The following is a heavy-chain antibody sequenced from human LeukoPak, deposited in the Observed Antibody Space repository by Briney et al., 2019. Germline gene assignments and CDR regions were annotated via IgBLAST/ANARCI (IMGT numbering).Heavy chain of an antibody. CDR1: GFTFSSYA. CDR3: ARDIGGYSSSYSWFDP. J-gene: IGHJ5*02. D-gene: IGHD6-6*01. Sequence: GGSLRLSCAASGFTFSSYAMSWVRQAPGKGLEWVSGINWNGGSTGYADSVKGRFTISRGNAKNSLYLQMNSLRAEDTALYYCARDIGGYSSSYSWFDPWGQGTLVTVSS. CDR2: INWNGGST. V-gene: IGHV3-20*04.